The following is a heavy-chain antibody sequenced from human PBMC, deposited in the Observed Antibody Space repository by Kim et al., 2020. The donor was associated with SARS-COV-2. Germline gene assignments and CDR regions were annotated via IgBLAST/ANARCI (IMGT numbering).Heavy chain of an antibody. CDR1: GFTFSSYA. CDR2: ISGSGGST. D-gene: IGHD1-26*01. Sequence: GGSLRLSCAASGFTFSSYAMSWVRQAPGKGLEWVSAISGSGGSTYYADSVKGRFTISRDNSKNTLYLQMNSLRAEDTAVYYCAKDLKSLGAVGYYGMDVWDQGTTVTVSS. V-gene: IGHV3-23*01. J-gene: IGHJ6*02. CDR3: AKDLKSLGAVGYYGMDV.